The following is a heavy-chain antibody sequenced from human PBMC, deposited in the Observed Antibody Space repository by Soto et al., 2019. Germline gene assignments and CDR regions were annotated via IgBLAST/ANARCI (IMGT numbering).Heavy chain of an antibody. V-gene: IGHV1-46*01. CDR3: ARDGYSSGWATNYYYYGMDV. D-gene: IGHD6-19*01. CDR1: GYTFTSYY. J-gene: IGHJ6*02. CDR2: INPSGGST. Sequence: QVQLVQSGAEVKKPGASVKVSCKASGYTFTSYYMHWVRQAPGQGLEWMGIINPSGGSTSYAQKFQGRVTMTRETSTSTVYMELSSLRSEDTAVYYCARDGYSSGWATNYYYYGMDVWGQGTTVTVSS.